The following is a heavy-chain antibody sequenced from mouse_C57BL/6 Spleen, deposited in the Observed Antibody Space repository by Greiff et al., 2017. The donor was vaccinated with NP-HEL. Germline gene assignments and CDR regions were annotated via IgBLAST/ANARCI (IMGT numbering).Heavy chain of an antibody. CDR2: IDPSDSYT. CDR3: AVYYERFAY. D-gene: IGHD1-1*02. Sequence: QVQLQQSGAELVKPGASVKLSCKASGYTFTSYWMQWVKQRPGQGLEWIGEIDPSDSYTNYNQKFKGKATLTVDTSSSTAYMQLSSLTSEDSAVYYCAVYYERFAYWGQGTLVTVSA. V-gene: IGHV1-50*01. CDR1: GYTFTSYW. J-gene: IGHJ3*01.